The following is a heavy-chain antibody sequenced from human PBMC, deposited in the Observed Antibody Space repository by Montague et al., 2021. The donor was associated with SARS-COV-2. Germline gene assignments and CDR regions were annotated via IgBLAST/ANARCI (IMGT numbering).Heavy chain of an antibody. D-gene: IGHD1-1*01. CDR3: ARVGSQLVPGTWEYFQH. Sequence: SETLSLTCTVSGGSINNYYWSWIRQPPGKGLEWVGYIFYSGGSAAYNPSLQSRVTISVDTSKNQFSLNLNSATAADTAVYYCARVGSQLVPGTWEYFQHWGQGILVSVSS. CDR2: IFYSGGSA. V-gene: IGHV4-59*01. CDR1: GGSINNYY. J-gene: IGHJ1*01.